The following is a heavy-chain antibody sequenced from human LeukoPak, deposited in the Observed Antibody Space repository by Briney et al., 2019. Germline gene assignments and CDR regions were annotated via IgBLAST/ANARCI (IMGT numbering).Heavy chain of an antibody. V-gene: IGHV5-51*01. CDR2: VYPSDSDT. D-gene: IGHD5-24*01. CDR3: ARRTHALHTIPFDF. Sequence: GESLKISCKGSGYTFTDYWIGWVRRMPGKGLEWMGIVYPSDSDTRYSASFQGRVTISADKSINTAYLQWNTLKASDTAIYYCARRTHALHTIPFDFWGQGTLVTVSS. CDR1: GYTFTDYW. J-gene: IGHJ4*02.